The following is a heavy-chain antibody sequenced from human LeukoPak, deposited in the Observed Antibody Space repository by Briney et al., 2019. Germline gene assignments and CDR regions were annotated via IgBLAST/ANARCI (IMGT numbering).Heavy chain of an antibody. D-gene: IGHD4-17*01. CDR3: IVFGDSNH. CDR2: IGSSGGGI. J-gene: IGHJ5*02. Sequence: PGGSLRLSCAASGFTFSTYTMYWVRHPPGKGLEWVSIIGSSGGGIHYADSVKGRFTISRDTSKNTLYLQINSLRVEDTAVYYCIVFGDSNHWGQGTLVTVSS. CDR1: GFTFSTYT. V-gene: IGHV3-23*01.